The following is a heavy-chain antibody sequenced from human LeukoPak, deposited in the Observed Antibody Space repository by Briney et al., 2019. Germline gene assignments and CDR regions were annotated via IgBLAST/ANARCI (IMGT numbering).Heavy chain of an antibody. CDR2: ISAYNGNT. Sequence: ASVKVSCKASGYTFTSYGISWVRQAPGQGLEWMGWISAYNGNTNYTQKLQGRGTMTTDTSTSTAYMELRRLRSDDTAVYYCARGPGTDRSGWAHYYYYYYMDVWGKGTTVTVSS. CDR1: GYTFTSYG. J-gene: IGHJ6*03. D-gene: IGHD6-19*01. CDR3: ARGPGTDRSGWAHYYYYYYMDV. V-gene: IGHV1-18*01.